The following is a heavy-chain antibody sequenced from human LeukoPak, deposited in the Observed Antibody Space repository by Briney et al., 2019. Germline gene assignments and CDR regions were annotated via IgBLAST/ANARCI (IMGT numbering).Heavy chain of an antibody. CDR2: ISGSGGST. V-gene: IGHV3-23*01. D-gene: IGHD6-13*01. Sequence: GGSLRLSCAASGFTFSSYAMSWVRQAPGKGLEWVSAISGSGGSTYYADSVKGRFTISKDNSKNTLYLQMNSLRAEDTAVYYCAKDEGQLAPARKAGAFDIWGQGTMVTVSS. CDR1: GFTFSSYA. J-gene: IGHJ3*02. CDR3: AKDEGQLAPARKAGAFDI.